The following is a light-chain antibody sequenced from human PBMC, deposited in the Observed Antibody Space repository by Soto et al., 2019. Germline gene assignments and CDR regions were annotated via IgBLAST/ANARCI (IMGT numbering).Light chain of an antibody. V-gene: IGLV2-8*01. CDR2: EVN. CDR1: SRDVGGYNY. Sequence: QSALTQPPSASGSPGQSVAISCTGTSRDVGGYNYVSWYQLHPGKAPKLMIYEVNMRPSGVPDRFSGSKSGNTASLTVSGLRAEDEADYYCSSYAGSNNYVFGTGTKLT. J-gene: IGLJ1*01. CDR3: SSYAGSNNYV.